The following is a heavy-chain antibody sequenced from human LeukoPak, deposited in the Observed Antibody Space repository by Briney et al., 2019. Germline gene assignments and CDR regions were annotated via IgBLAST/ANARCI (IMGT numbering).Heavy chain of an antibody. CDR3: ARSPDGVDN. CDR2: IKEDGSEI. Sequence: QPGGSLRLSCAASGFIFSNYWMTWVRQTPGKGLEFVANIKEDGSEIFYLDSVKGRFTISRDNAKNSVYLQMNSLRAEDTAVYYCARSPDGVDNWGQGTLVTVSS. CDR1: GFIFSNYW. D-gene: IGHD3-10*01. J-gene: IGHJ4*02. V-gene: IGHV3-7*01.